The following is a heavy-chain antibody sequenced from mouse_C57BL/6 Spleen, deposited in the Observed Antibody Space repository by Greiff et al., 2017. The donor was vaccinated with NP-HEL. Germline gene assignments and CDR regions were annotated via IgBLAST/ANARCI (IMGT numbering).Heavy chain of an antibody. CDR1: GFTFSNYW. Sequence: LQQSGGGLVQPGGSMKLSCVASGFTFSNYWMNWVRQSPEKGLEWVAQIRLKSDNYATHYAESVKGRFTISRDDSKSSVYLQMNNLRAEDTGIYYCTGSYCRTYAMDYWGQGTSVTVSS. D-gene: IGHD2-14*01. CDR2: IRLKSDNYAT. V-gene: IGHV6-3*01. CDR3: TGSYCRTYAMDY. J-gene: IGHJ4*01.